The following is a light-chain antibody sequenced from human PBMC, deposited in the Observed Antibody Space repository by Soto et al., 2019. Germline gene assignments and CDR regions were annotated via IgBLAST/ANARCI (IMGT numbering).Light chain of an antibody. Sequence: EIVMTQSPASLSVSPGETATLSCRASQSIRNSLAWYQQKPGQAPSLVIYGASTRATGIPARFSGSGSGTEFTLPISSLQSEDSALYYCQQYNNWPPRTFGQGTKLEIK. CDR1: QSIRNS. CDR2: GAS. J-gene: IGKJ2*01. CDR3: QQYNNWPPRT. V-gene: IGKV3-15*01.